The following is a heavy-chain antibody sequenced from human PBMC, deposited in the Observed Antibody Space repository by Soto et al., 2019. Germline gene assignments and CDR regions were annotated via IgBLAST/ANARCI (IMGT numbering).Heavy chain of an antibody. Sequence: QVQLVQSGAEVKKPGASVKVSCKASGYTCTRYDINWVRQATGQGLEWMGWMNPNSGNTGYAQKFQGRVTMTRNTSISTASLELSSPRSEDTAVYYGAMETSGYYHWGQGTLVTFSA. CDR1: GYTCTRYD. V-gene: IGHV1-8*01. D-gene: IGHD3-22*01. J-gene: IGHJ5*02. CDR3: AMETSGYYH. CDR2: MNPNSGNT.